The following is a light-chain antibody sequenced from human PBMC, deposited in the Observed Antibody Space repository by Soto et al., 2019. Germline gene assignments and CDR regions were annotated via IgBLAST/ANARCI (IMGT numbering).Light chain of an antibody. Sequence: DIHFTHSPSFLSASVGDRVTITCRASQPISNYLAWYQQKPGKAPELLIYSASTLQSGVPSRFSGSGGGSWTEFSLTIRALQPDDFATYYCLQLNRYPLTFGGGTKVDIK. CDR3: LQLNRYPLT. CDR2: SAS. V-gene: IGKV1-9*01. J-gene: IGKJ4*01. CDR1: QPISNY.